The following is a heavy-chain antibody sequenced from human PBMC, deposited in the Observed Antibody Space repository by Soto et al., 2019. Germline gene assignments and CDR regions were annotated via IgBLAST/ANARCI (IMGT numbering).Heavy chain of an antibody. CDR2: IYPGDSDT. CDR1: GYSFTSYW. Sequence: PGESRKISCKGSGYSFTSYWIGWVRQMPGKGLEWMGIIYPGDSDTRYSPSFQGQVTISADKSISTAYLQWSSLKASDTAMYYCARHYPPVTRYYYYGMDVWGQGTTVTVSS. J-gene: IGHJ6*02. CDR3: ARHYPPVTRYYYYGMDV. V-gene: IGHV5-51*01. D-gene: IGHD4-4*01.